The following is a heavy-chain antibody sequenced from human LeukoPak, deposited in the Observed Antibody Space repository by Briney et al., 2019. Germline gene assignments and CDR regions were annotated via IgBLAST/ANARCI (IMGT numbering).Heavy chain of an antibody. J-gene: IGHJ6*02. D-gene: IGHD3-22*01. V-gene: IGHV1-18*01. CDR1: GYTFTSYG. CDR2: ISAYNGNT. Sequence: ASVKVSCKASGYTFTSYGISWVRQAPGQGLEWVGWISAYNGNTNYAQKLQGRVTMTTDTSTSTAYMELRSLRSDDTAVYYCARDRRWFITTGAMDVWGQGTTVTVSS. CDR3: ARDRRWFITTGAMDV.